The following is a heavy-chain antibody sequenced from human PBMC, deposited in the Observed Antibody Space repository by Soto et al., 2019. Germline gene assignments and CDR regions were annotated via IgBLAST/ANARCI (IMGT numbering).Heavy chain of an antibody. CDR3: AKGGAYDSSGYPPGY. CDR1: GFTFDDYT. J-gene: IGHJ4*02. V-gene: IGHV3-43*01. CDR2: ISWDGGST. Sequence: PGGSMRVSCAAAGFTFDDYTMHWVRQDPGKGLEWVSLISWDGGSTYYADSVKGRFTISRDNSKNSLYLQMNSLRTEDTALYYCAKGGAYDSSGYPPGYWGQGTLVTVSS. D-gene: IGHD3-22*01.